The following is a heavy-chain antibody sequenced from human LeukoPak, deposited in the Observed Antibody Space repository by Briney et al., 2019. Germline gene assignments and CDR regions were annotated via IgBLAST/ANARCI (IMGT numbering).Heavy chain of an antibody. Sequence: PSETLSLTCTVSRGSVSSAYWSWLRQPPGQRLEWIGYMYNSEITNYNPSLKSRVTMSLDMSKNQFSLDLTSVSEADTAVYYCATGHSSGWFDYWGQGSLVIVSS. D-gene: IGHD6-19*01. J-gene: IGHJ4*02. V-gene: IGHV4-59*02. CDR2: MYNSEIT. CDR1: RGSVSSAY. CDR3: ATGHSSGWFDY.